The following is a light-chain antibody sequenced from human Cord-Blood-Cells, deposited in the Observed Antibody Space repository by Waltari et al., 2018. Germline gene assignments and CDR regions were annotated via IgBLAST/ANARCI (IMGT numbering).Light chain of an antibody. CDR2: DVS. CDR3: CSYAGSYNWV. V-gene: IGLV2-11*01. CDR1: SSDVGGYNY. J-gene: IGLJ3*02. Sequence: TGTSSDVGGYNYVSWYQQHPGKAPKLMIYDVSKRPSGVPDRFSGSKSGNTASLTISGLQAEDEADYYCCSYAGSYNWVFGGGTKLTVL.